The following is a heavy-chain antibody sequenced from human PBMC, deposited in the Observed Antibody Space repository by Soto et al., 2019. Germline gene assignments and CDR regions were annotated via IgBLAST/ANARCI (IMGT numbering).Heavy chain of an antibody. CDR3: ARALEYYDSSLGFDP. Sequence: EVQLVESGGGLVQPGGSLRLSCAASGFTFSSYWMSWVRQAPGKGLEWVANIKQDGSEKYYVDSVKGRFTISRDNAKNSLYLQMNSLRAEDTAVYYCARALEYYDSSLGFDPWGQGTLVTVSS. CDR2: IKQDGSEK. J-gene: IGHJ5*02. D-gene: IGHD3-22*01. V-gene: IGHV3-7*03. CDR1: GFTFSSYW.